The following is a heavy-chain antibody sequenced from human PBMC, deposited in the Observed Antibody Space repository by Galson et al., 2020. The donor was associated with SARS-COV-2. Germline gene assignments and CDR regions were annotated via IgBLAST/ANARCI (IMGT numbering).Heavy chain of an antibody. CDR3: ARHQQKWLVQGPYFDY. CDR2: IYYSGST. CDR1: GGSISSYY. D-gene: IGHD6-19*01. J-gene: IGHJ4*02. Sequence: ETSETLSLTCTVSGGSISSYYWSWIRQPPAKGLEWIGYIYYSGSTNYNPSLTSRVTISVDTSKNQFSLKLSSVTAADTAVYYCARHQQKWLVQGPYFDYWGQGTLGTVSS. V-gene: IGHV4-59*08.